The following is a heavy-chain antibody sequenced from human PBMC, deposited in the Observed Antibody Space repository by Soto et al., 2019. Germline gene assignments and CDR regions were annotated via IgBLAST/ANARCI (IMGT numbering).Heavy chain of an antibody. J-gene: IGHJ6*03. V-gene: IGHV3-48*01. CDR2: ISSSSSTI. CDR3: ASKLTALPSVYYYYYMAV. CDR1: GFTFSSYS. Sequence: EVQLVESGGGLVQPGGSLRLSCAASGFTFSSYSMNWVRQAPGKGLEWVSYISSSSSTIYYADSVKGRFTISRDNAKNSLYLQMSSLRAEDTAVYYCASKLTALPSVYYYYYMAVWGKGTTVTDSS. D-gene: IGHD1-7*01.